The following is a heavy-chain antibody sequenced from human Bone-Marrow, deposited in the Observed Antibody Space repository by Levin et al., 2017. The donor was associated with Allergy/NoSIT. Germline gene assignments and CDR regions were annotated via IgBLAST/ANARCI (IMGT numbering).Heavy chain of an antibody. CDR3: ARHWSSRSWFDP. CDR1: GYTFHTYG. CDR2: ITAGHGNP. J-gene: IGHJ5*02. D-gene: IGHD3-3*01. Sequence: ASVKVSCKTSGYTFHTYGMHWMRQAPGQRLEWMEWITAGHGNPQYSQKFKGRVTITRDTSANTAYMELSNLTSEDPAVYYCARHWSSRSWFDPWGQGTLVTVSS. V-gene: IGHV1-3*01.